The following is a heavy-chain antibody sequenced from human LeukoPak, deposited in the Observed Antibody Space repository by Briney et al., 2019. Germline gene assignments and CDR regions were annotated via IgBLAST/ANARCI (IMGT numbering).Heavy chain of an antibody. J-gene: IGHJ4*02. CDR3: AGQYYDILTGYQQGDY. CDR2: INHSGST. CDR1: GGSFSGYY. D-gene: IGHD3-9*01. Sequence: PSETLSLTCAVYGGSFSGYYWSWIRQPPGKGLEWIGEINHSGSTNYNPSLKSRVTISVDTSKNQFSLKLSSVTAADTAVYYCAGQYYDILTGYQQGDYWGQGTLVTVSS. V-gene: IGHV4-34*01.